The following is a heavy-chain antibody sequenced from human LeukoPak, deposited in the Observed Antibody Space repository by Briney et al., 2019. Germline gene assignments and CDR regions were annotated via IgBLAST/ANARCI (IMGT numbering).Heavy chain of an antibody. V-gene: IGHV3-66*01. J-gene: IGHJ3*02. CDR3: ARVLTGKRDMVFDI. CDR2: IYSGGST. Sequence: GGSLRLSCAAPGFTVSSYYMSWVRQAPGKGLEWVSVIYSGGSTYYADSVKGRFTISRDNSKNTLYLQMNSLRAEDTAVYYCARVLTGKRDMVFDIWGQETMFTVSP. CDR1: GFTVSSYY. D-gene: IGHD4/OR15-4a*01.